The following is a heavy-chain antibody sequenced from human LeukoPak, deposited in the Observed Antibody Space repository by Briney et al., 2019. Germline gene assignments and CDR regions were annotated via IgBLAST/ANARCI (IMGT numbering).Heavy chain of an antibody. D-gene: IGHD3-16*01. J-gene: IGHJ3*02. Sequence: NASETLSLTCTVSGGSISSGSYYWGWIRQPPGKGLEWIGSIYYTGNSYCSPSLKSRVSISVDTSKSQFSLNLRSVTAADTAVYSCARSLHDYVWGSSSPSAFDIWGQGTMVTVSS. CDR1: GGSISSGSYY. CDR3: ARSLHDYVWGSSSPSAFDI. V-gene: IGHV4-39*07. CDR2: IYYTGNS.